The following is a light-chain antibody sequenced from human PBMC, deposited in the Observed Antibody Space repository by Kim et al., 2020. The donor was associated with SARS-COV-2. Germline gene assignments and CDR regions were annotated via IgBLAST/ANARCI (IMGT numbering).Light chain of an antibody. J-gene: IGKJ4*01. CDR1: QGISNC. V-gene: IGKV1-27*01. CDR2: AAS. CDR3: QKYNSAPLT. Sequence: ATVRDRRTITWRASQGISNCLAWYQQKPGKVPRLLIYAASTVQSGVPSRFSGSGSGTDFTLTISSLQPEDVASYYCQKYNSAPLTFGGGTKVDIK.